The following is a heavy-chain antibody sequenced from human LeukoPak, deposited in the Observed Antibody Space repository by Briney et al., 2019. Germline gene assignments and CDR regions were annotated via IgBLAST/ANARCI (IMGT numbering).Heavy chain of an antibody. CDR1: GFTFSSYA. V-gene: IGHV3-23*01. D-gene: IGHD3-10*01. CDR2: ISGSGGST. CDR3: AKGGSYGYLYY. Sequence: GGSLRLSCAASGFTFSSYAMSWVRQAPGKGLEWVSSISGSGGSTYYADSVKGRFTISRDNSKNTLYLQMNSLRAEDTAVYYCAKGGSYGYLYYWGQGTLVTVSS. J-gene: IGHJ4*02.